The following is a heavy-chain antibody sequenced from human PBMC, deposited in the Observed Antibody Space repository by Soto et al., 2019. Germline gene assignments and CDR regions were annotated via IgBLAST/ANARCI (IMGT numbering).Heavy chain of an antibody. CDR3: AKDKYDILTGSNYFDY. V-gene: IGHV3-9*01. CDR1: GFTFDDYA. D-gene: IGHD3-9*01. J-gene: IGHJ4*02. CDR2: ISWNSGSI. Sequence: PGGSLRLSCAASGFTFDDYAMHWVRQAPGKGLEWVSGISWNSGSIGYADSVKGRFTISRDNAKNSLYLQMNSLRAEDTALYYCAKDKYDILTGSNYFDYWGQGTRVTVSS.